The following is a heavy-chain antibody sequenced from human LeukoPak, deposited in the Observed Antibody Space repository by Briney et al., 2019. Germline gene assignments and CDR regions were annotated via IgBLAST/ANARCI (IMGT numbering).Heavy chain of an antibody. D-gene: IGHD3-10*01. Sequence: ASVKVSCKASGYTFTSYGISWVRQAPGQGLEWMGWISAYNGNTNYAQKLQGRVTMTTDTSTSTAYMELRSLRSDVTAVYYCARGLFYYGSGSSHDAFDIWGQGTMVTVSS. CDR2: ISAYNGNT. CDR1: GYTFTSYG. CDR3: ARGLFYYGSGSSHDAFDI. J-gene: IGHJ3*02. V-gene: IGHV1-18*01.